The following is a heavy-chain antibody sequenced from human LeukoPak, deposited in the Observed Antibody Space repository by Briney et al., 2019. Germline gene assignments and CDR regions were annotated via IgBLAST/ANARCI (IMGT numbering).Heavy chain of an antibody. CDR3: ARDGGSAIPFDY. Sequence: ETLSLTCTVSGGSISSYYWSWVRQAPGKGLEWVANIRQDGSDKYYVDSVKGRFTISRDNAKNSLYLQMNSLRAEDTAVYYCARDGGSAIPFDYWGQGTLVTVSS. V-gene: IGHV3-7*01. CDR2: IRQDGSDK. J-gene: IGHJ4*02. CDR1: GGSISSYY.